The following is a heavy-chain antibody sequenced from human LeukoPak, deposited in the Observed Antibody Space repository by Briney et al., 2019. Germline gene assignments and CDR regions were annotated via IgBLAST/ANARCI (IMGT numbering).Heavy chain of an antibody. V-gene: IGHV3-48*04. CDR3: ARGAMGHSGYDDFDY. Sequence: PGGSLRLSCAVSGFSFSSYTMNWVRQAPGTGLEWLSYISSTGAVVYYADSVKGRFTISRDNAENSLFLQMNNLRVDDTAVYYCARGAMGHSGYDDFDYWGQGTLVTVSS. J-gene: IGHJ4*02. CDR2: ISSTGAVV. D-gene: IGHD5-12*01. CDR1: GFSFSSYT.